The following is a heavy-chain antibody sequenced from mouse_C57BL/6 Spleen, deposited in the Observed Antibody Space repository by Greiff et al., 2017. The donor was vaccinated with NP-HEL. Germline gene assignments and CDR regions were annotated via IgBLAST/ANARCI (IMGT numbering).Heavy chain of an antibody. CDR1: GFSFNTYA. CDR2: IRSKSNNYAT. Sequence: EVQLVESGGGLVQPKGSLKLSCAASGFSFNTYAMNWVRQAPGKGLEWVARIRSKSNNYATYYADSVKDRFTISRDDSESMLYLQMNNLKTEDTAMYYCVRAYGSSSYWYFDVWGTGTTVTVSS. J-gene: IGHJ1*03. V-gene: IGHV10-1*01. CDR3: VRAYGSSSYWYFDV. D-gene: IGHD1-1*01.